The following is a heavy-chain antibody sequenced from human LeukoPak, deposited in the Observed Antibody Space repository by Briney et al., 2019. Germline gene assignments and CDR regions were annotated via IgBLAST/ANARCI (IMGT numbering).Heavy chain of an antibody. D-gene: IGHD1-7*01. CDR2: ISPTSGDT. CDR1: GYTFTGYY. Sequence: GASVKVSCKTSGYTFTGYYMHWARQAPGQGLEWMGWISPTSGDTKYAQKFQGRVAMTRDTSISTAYMELSRLRSDDTAVYYCVRDGLNWNYDYWGQGTLAAVSS. J-gene: IGHJ4*02. V-gene: IGHV1-2*02. CDR3: VRDGLNWNYDY.